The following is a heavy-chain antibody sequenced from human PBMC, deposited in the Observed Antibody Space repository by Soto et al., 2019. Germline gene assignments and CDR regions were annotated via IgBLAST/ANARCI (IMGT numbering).Heavy chain of an antibody. Sequence: SETLSLTCAVYGGSFSGYYWSWIRQPPGKGLEWIGEINHSGSTNYNPSLKSRVTISVDTSKNQFSLKLSSVTAADTAVYYCARFRYNWNRQRPGFDYWGQGTLVTVS. CDR1: GGSFSGYY. CDR3: ARFRYNWNRQRPGFDY. V-gene: IGHV4-34*01. J-gene: IGHJ4*02. CDR2: INHSGST. D-gene: IGHD1-20*01.